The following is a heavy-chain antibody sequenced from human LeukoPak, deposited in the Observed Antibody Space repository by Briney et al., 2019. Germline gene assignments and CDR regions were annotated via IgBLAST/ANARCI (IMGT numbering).Heavy chain of an antibody. CDR1: GGSLNGHY. CDR3: ARAGWFGELYGPLDY. Sequence: SETLSLTCAVYGGSLNGHYWSWIRQPPGKGLEWIGEINHSGSTNYNPSLKSRVTISIDTSKNQFSLKLSSVTAADTAVYYCARAGWFGELYGPLDYWGQGTLVTVSS. J-gene: IGHJ4*02. CDR2: INHSGST. D-gene: IGHD3-10*01. V-gene: IGHV4-34*01.